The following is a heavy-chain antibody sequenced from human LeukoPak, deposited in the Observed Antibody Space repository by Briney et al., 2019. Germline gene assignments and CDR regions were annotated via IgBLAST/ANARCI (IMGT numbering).Heavy chain of an antibody. V-gene: IGHV4-39*07. CDR1: GGSISSSSYY. J-gene: IGHJ6*03. CDR3: ARGDGSGSYYRAYYYYYMDV. Sequence: SETLSLTCTVSGGSISSSSYYWGWIRQPPGKGLEWIGSIYHSGSTYYNPSLKSRVTISVDTSKNQFSLKLSSVTAADTAVYYCARGDGSGSYYRAYYYYYMDVWGKGTTVTVSS. D-gene: IGHD3-10*01. CDR2: IYHSGST.